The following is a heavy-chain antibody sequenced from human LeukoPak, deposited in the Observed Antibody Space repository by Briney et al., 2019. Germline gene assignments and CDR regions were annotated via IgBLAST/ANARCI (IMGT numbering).Heavy chain of an antibody. J-gene: IGHJ4*02. CDR3: ARGVLPLLGESVVVTASFDY. Sequence: GASVKVSCKASGYSFTTHGISWVRQAPGQGLEWMGWISAYNGNTNYAQKLQGRVTMTTDTSTSTAYMELRSLRSDDTAVYYCARGVLPLLGESVVVTASFDYWGQGTLVTVSS. V-gene: IGHV1-18*01. CDR2: ISAYNGNT. CDR1: GYSFTTHG. D-gene: IGHD2-21*02.